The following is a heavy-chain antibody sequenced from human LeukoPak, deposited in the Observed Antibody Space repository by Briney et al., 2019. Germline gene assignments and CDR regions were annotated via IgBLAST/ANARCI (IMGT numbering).Heavy chain of an antibody. D-gene: IGHD4-23*01. Sequence: SSETLFLTCTVSGGSISSYYWSWIRQPPGKGLEWIGYIYYSGSTNYNPSLKSRVTISVDTSKNQFSLKLSSVTAADTAVYYCARMGVVGNPFDYWGQGTLVTVSS. CDR2: IYYSGST. V-gene: IGHV4-59*01. CDR1: GGSISSYY. CDR3: ARMGVVGNPFDY. J-gene: IGHJ4*02.